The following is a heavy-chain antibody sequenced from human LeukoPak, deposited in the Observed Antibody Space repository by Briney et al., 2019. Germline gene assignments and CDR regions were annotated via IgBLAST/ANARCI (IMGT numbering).Heavy chain of an antibody. V-gene: IGHV1-24*01. CDR3: ATTSKDSSVGGDAFDI. Sequence: ASVKVSCKFSGYTLTELSMHWVRQAPGKGLEWMGGFDPEDGETIYAQKFQGRVTMTEDTSTDTAYMELSSLRSEDTAVYYCATTSKDSSVGGDAFDIWGQGTMVTVSS. CDR1: GYTLTELS. J-gene: IGHJ3*02. CDR2: FDPEDGET. D-gene: IGHD3-22*01.